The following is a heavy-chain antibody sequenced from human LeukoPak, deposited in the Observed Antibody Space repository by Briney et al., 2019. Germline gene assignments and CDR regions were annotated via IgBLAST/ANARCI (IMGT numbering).Heavy chain of an antibody. D-gene: IGHD1-7*01. Sequence: ASVKVSCKASGGTFSSYAISWVRQAPGQGLEWMGGIIPIFGTANYAQKFQGRVTITTDESTSTAYMELSSLRSEDTAVYYCARVGGGITGTTHWFDPWGQGTLVTVSS. V-gene: IGHV1-69*05. CDR3: ARVGGGITGTTHWFDP. CDR1: GGTFSSYA. J-gene: IGHJ5*02. CDR2: IIPIFGTA.